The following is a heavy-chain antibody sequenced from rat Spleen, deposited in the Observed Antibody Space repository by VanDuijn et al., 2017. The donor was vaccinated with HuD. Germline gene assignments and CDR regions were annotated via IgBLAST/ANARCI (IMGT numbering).Heavy chain of an antibody. CDR2: INYDGSNT. J-gene: IGHJ2*01. CDR1: GFTFSNYG. V-gene: IGHV5-29*01. CDR3: IRQFDC. Sequence: EVQLVEAGGGLVQPGRSLKLSCAASGFTFSNYGMAWVRQAPTKGLEWVATINYDGSNTYYRDSVKGRFTISRDNAKSTLYLQMDSLRSEDTATYYCIRQFDCWGKGVMVTVSS.